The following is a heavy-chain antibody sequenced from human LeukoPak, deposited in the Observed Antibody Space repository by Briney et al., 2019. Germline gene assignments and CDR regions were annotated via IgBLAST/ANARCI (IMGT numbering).Heavy chain of an antibody. CDR1: GYTFTGYY. Sequence: ASVKVSCTASGYTFTGYYMHWVRQAPGQGLEWMGWINPNSGGTNYAQKFRGRVTMTRDTSISTAYMELSSLRSDDTAVYYCARTKISGTYLPFDYWGQGTLVTVSS. CDR3: ARTKISGTYLPFDY. V-gene: IGHV1-2*02. D-gene: IGHD1-26*01. CDR2: INPNSGGT. J-gene: IGHJ4*02.